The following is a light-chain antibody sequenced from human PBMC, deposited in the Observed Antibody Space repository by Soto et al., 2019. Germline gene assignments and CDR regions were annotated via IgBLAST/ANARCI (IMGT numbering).Light chain of an antibody. V-gene: IGKV1-39*01. CDR3: QQRYSTPWT. J-gene: IGKJ1*01. CDR1: QSISSY. Sequence: DIQMTQSPSSLSASVGDRVTITCRASQSISSYLHWYQQKPGQAPKLLIYAASSFQSGVPSRFSGSGSGTDFTLTISSLQPEDFATYYCQQRYSTPWTFGQGTKVEIK. CDR2: AAS.